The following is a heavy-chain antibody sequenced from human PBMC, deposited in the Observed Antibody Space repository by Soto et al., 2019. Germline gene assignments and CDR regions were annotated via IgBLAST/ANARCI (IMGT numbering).Heavy chain of an antibody. CDR3: ARAGGPGPYYYYYMDV. Sequence: PGGSQRLSCTASGFTFSSYDMHWVRQATGKGLEWVSAIGTAGDTYYPGSVKGRFTISRENAKNSLYLQMNSLRAGDTAVYYCARAGGPGPYYYYYMDVWGKGTTVTVSS. J-gene: IGHJ6*03. CDR2: IGTAGDT. V-gene: IGHV3-13*01. CDR1: GFTFSSYD. D-gene: IGHD6-25*01.